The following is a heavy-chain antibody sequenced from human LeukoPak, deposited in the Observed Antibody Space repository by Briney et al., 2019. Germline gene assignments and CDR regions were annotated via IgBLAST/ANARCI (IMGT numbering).Heavy chain of an antibody. CDR2: IRSKAYGGTT. CDR3: TRDSSGYYYGGYFDY. Sequence: GGPLRLSCTASGFTFGDYAMSWVRQAPGKGLEWVGFIRSKAYGGTTEYAASVKGRFTISRDDSKSIAYLQMNSLKTEDTAVYYCTRDSSGYYYGGYFDYWGQGTLVTVSS. J-gene: IGHJ4*02. D-gene: IGHD3-22*01. V-gene: IGHV3-49*04. CDR1: GFTFGDYA.